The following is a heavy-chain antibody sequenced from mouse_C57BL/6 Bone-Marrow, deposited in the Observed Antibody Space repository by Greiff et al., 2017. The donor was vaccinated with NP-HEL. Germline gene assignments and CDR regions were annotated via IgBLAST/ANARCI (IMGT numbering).Heavy chain of an antibody. Sequence: EVHLVESGAELVRPGASVKLSCTVSGFNIKDDYMHWVKQRPEQGLEWIGWIDPENGDTEYASKFQGKATIPADTSSNTAYLQLGSLTSEDTAVYYCTTGGSSPYAMDYWGQGTSVTVSS. D-gene: IGHD1-1*01. CDR1: GFNIKDDY. CDR2: IDPENGDT. J-gene: IGHJ4*01. CDR3: TTGGSSPYAMDY. V-gene: IGHV14-4*01.